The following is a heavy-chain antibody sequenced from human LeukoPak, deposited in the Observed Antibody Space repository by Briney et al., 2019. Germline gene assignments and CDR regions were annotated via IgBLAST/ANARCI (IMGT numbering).Heavy chain of an antibody. V-gene: IGHV4-4*02. CDR1: GGSITTTNW. J-gene: IGHJ4*02. Sequence: PSGTLSLTCAVSGGSITTTNWWSWVRQPPVKGLEWIGEVHLNGATNYNPSLESRFSMSIDKSNNHLSLEVTSVTAADTAMYYCTRESGAFSPFGFWGQGTLVTVSS. CDR3: TRESGAFSPFGF. CDR2: VHLNGAT. D-gene: IGHD1-26*01.